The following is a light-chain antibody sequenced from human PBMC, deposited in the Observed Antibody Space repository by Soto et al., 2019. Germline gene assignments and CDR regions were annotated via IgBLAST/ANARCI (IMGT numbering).Light chain of an antibody. Sequence: DIQMTQSPSSLSASVGDRVTLNCRANQSISGTLNWYHQNFGKAPQLLIYGASILQSGVPSRFSGSGSGTDFTLTISSLQPEDFAIYHCQQSRTMPPTFGQGTKLEI. CDR1: QSISGT. J-gene: IGKJ2*01. V-gene: IGKV1-39*01. CDR2: GAS. CDR3: QQSRTMPPT.